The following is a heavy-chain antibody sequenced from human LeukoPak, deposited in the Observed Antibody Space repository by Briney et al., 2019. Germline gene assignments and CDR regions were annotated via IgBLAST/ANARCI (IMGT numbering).Heavy chain of an antibody. J-gene: IGHJ4*02. CDR2: IYSDGGT. D-gene: IGHD3-10*01. CDR1: GFTFSNYW. Sequence: GGSLRLSCAASGFTFSNYWMSWVRQAPGKGLEWVSVIYSDGGTYCADSVKGRFTISRDNSKNTLFFQMNSLRAEDTAVYYCARGPGYYFGSGSFYPLDYWGQGTLVTVSS. V-gene: IGHV3-53*01. CDR3: ARGPGYYFGSGSFYPLDY.